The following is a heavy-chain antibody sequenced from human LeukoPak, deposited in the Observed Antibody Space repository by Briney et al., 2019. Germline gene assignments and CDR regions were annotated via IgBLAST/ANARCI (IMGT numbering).Heavy chain of an antibody. CDR1: GGSISSSSYY. V-gene: IGHV4-39*01. CDR3: ARLAVAGILFPDY. Sequence: SETLSLTCTVSGGSISSSSYYWSWIRQPPGKGLEWIGSIYYSGSTYYNPSLKSRVTISVDTSKNQFSLKLSSVTAADTAVYYCARLAVAGILFPDYWGQGTLVTVSS. D-gene: IGHD6-19*01. J-gene: IGHJ4*02. CDR2: IYYSGST.